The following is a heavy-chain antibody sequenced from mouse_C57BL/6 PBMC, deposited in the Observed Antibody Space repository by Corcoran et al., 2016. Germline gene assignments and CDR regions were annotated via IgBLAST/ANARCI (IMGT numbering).Heavy chain of an antibody. CDR1: GYAFSSYW. V-gene: IGHV1-80*01. CDR2: IYPGDGDT. J-gene: IGHJ1*03. D-gene: IGHD2-1*01. CDR3: ARGYYGNYWYFDV. Sequence: QVQLQQSGAELVKPGASVKISCKASGYAFSSYWMNWVKQRPGKGLEWIGQIYPGDGDTNYNGKFKGKATLTADKSSSTAYMQLSSLTSDDSAVYFGARGYYGNYWYFDVWGTGTTVTVSS.